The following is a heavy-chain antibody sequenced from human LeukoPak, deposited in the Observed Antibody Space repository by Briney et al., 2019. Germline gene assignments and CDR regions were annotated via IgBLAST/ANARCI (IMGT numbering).Heavy chain of an antibody. CDR3: ARDIKPVTYYDYVWGSPIDY. CDR1: GYTFTSYY. J-gene: IGHJ4*02. CDR2: INPSGGST. Sequence: ASVKVSCKASGYTFTSYYMHWVRQAPGQGLEWMGIINPSGGSTSYAQKFQGRVTMTRDTSTSTVYMELSSLRSGDTAVYYCARDIKPVTYYDYVWGSPIDYWGQGTLVTVSS. V-gene: IGHV1-46*01. D-gene: IGHD3-16*01.